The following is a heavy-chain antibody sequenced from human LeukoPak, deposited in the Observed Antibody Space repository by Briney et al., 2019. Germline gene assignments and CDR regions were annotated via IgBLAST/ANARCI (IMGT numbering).Heavy chain of an antibody. CDR2: INPSAGST. D-gene: IGHD3-9*01. CDR3: ARAGLTYDILTGYDAPINYFDY. Sequence: SVTVSCKASGYTFTSYYMHWVRQAPGQGLEWMGIINPSAGSTSYAQKFQGRVTMTRDTSTSTVYMELSSLRSEDTAVYYCARAGLTYDILTGYDAPINYFDYWGQGTLVTVSS. J-gene: IGHJ4*02. V-gene: IGHV1-46*01. CDR1: GYTFTSYY.